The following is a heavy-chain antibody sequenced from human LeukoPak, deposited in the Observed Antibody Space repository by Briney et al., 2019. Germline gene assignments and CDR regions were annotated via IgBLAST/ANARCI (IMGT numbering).Heavy chain of an antibody. Sequence: VASVTVSFKASGGTFSSYAISWVRQAPGQGLEWMGGIIPIFGTANYAQKFQGRVTITTDESTSTAYMELSSLRSEDTAVYYCARGIAARHTIGVYFDYWGQGTLVTVSS. CDR3: ARGIAARHTIGVYFDY. V-gene: IGHV1-69*05. CDR2: IIPIFGTA. CDR1: GGTFSSYA. D-gene: IGHD6-6*01. J-gene: IGHJ4*02.